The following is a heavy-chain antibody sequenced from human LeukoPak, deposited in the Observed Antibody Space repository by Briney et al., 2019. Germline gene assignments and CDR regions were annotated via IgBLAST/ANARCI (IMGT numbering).Heavy chain of an antibody. D-gene: IGHD6-19*01. CDR3: ARVIGSSGWPLGACDI. J-gene: IGHJ3*02. Sequence: GGSLRLSCAASGFTFSSYSMNWVRQAPRKGLEWVSSISSSSSYIYYADSVKGRFTISRDNAKNSLYLQMNSLRAEDTAVYYCARVIGSSGWPLGACDICGQGKMVTVSS. CDR1: GFTFSSYS. V-gene: IGHV3-21*01. CDR2: ISSSSSYI.